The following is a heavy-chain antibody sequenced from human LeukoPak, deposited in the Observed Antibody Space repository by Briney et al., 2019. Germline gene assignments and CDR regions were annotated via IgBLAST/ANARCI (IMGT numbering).Heavy chain of an antibody. D-gene: IGHD3/OR15-3a*01. J-gene: IGHJ4*02. CDR2: INPSGAGT. CDR1: GGTFSRYA. V-gene: IGHV1-46*01. CDR3: AIETSGTGAFDY. Sequence: ASVKVTCKASGGTFSRYAISWVRQAPGQGLEWMGIINPSGAGTSYAQKFQGRITMTRDMSTSTVYMELSSLRSEDTAVNYCAIETSGTGAFDYWGQGTPVTVSS.